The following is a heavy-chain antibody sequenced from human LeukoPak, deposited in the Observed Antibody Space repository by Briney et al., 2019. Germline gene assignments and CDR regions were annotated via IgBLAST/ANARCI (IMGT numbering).Heavy chain of an antibody. CDR3: ARHWEDDSSCYYFNWFDP. CDR2: IYYSGST. Sequence: SETLSLTCTVSGGSISSYYWSWIRQPPGKGLEWIGYIYYSGSTNYNPSLKSRVTISVDTSKNQFSLKLSSVTAADTAVYYCARHWEDDSSCYYFNWFDPWGQGTLVTVSS. CDR1: GGSISSYY. D-gene: IGHD3-22*01. V-gene: IGHV4-59*08. J-gene: IGHJ5*02.